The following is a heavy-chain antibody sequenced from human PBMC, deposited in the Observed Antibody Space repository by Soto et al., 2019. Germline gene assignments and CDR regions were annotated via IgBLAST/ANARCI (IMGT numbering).Heavy chain of an antibody. CDR1: GGSFRGYF. CDR3: QGGDF. J-gene: IGHJ4*02. CDR2: INDSGNT. Sequence: SETLSLTCAVSGGSFRGYFWSWIRQSPAKGLEWIGEINDSGNTYYNPSFKSRLTISVDTSTSQISLRLTSVTAADSAVYYCQGGDFWGQGARVTVSS. D-gene: IGHD3-16*01. V-gene: IGHV4-34*01.